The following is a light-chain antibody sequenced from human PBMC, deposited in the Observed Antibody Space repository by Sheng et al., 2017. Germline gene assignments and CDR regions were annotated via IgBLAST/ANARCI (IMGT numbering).Light chain of an antibody. CDR1: QGISTD. V-gene: IGKV1-16*01. CDR2: SIS. Sequence: DIQMTQSPSSLSASVGDRVTITCRASQGISTDVAWSQLRPGKAPKSLIYSISSLESGVPTRFSGGGSGTDFTLTITNVQPEDFATYYCHQYNGFPPTFGQGTKLDIK. CDR3: HQYNGFPPT. J-gene: IGKJ2*01.